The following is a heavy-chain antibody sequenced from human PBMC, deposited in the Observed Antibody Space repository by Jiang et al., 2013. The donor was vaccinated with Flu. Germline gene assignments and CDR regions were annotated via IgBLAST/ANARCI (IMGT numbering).Heavy chain of an antibody. Sequence: TCAVSGDSMTGYYYNWIRQPPGKGLEWIAYVYYTGSTNYNPSLKSRVTVSVDTSKNQFSLKVNSVTAADTAVYYCARDACSGANCFLDYWGQGILVTVSS. CDR3: ARDACSGANCFLDY. CDR1: GDSMTGYY. CDR2: VYYTGST. J-gene: IGHJ4*02. V-gene: IGHV4-59*01. D-gene: IGHD2-15*01.